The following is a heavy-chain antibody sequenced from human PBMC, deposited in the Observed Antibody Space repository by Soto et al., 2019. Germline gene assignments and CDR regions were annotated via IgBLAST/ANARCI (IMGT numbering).Heavy chain of an antibody. CDR2: IYHSGST. J-gene: IGHJ6*02. V-gene: IGHV4-30-2*01. CDR1: GGSISSGGYS. CDR3: ARLPYYYDSCGYSSYYYGMDV. D-gene: IGHD3-22*01. Sequence: SETLSLTCAVSGGSISSGGYSWSWIRQPPGKGLEWIGYIYHSGSTYYNPSLKSRVTISVDRSKNQFSLKLSSVTAADTAVYYCARLPYYYDSCGYSSYYYGMDVWGQGTSVTVSS.